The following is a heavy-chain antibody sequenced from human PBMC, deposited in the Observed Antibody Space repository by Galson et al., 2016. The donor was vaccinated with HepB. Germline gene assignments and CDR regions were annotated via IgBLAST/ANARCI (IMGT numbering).Heavy chain of an antibody. V-gene: IGHV3-23*01. CDR3: AKDSISLDVLWDFYH. J-gene: IGHJ4*02. CDR2: ITGSSGTK. Sequence: SLRLSCAGTGFTFSPYAMSWVRQAPGKGLEWVSGITGSSGTKVYADSVRGRFTVSRDNSKSTLYLQMNSLRVEDTAVYYCAKDSISLDVLWDFYHWGQGTLVTVSS. D-gene: IGHD2-8*02. CDR1: GFTFSPYA.